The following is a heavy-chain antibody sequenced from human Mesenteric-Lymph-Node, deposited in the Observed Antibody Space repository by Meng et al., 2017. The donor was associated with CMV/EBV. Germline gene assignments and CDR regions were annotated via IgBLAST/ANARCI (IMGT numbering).Heavy chain of an antibody. CDR2: VNHDGSA. D-gene: IGHD3-3*01. CDR1: GGSFNYYY. CDR3: ARRTRDNLDWYFDF. J-gene: IGHJ4*01. Sequence: SETLSLTCAVYGGSFNYYYWTWIRQSPDKGLEWIGEVNHDGSANYNPSLRSRVSILVDTSKNQFSLRLSSVTAADTAVYYFARRTRDNLDWYFDFWGQGRLVTVSS. V-gene: IGHV4-34*01.